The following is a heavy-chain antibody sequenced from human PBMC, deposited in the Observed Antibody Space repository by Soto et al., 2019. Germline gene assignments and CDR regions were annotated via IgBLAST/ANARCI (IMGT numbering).Heavy chain of an antibody. CDR1: GYTLTSYD. J-gene: IGHJ6*02. CDR2: MNPNSGDR. CDR3: ARGSWFGELGYFDYGLDV. Sequence: QVQLVQSGAEVKKPGASVKVSCKASGYTLTSYDINWVRQATGQGLEWMGWMNPNSGDRGYAQKFQGRVTMTGNTSISTAYMELRSLRSDDTAVYYCARGSWFGELGYFDYGLDVWGQGTTVTVSS. V-gene: IGHV1-8*01. D-gene: IGHD3-10*01.